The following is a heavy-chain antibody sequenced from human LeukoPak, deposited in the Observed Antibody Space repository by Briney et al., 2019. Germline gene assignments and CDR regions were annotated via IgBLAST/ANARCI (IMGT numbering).Heavy chain of an antibody. CDR1: GFTFSNYV. J-gene: IGHJ4*02. CDR2: ISGSGGST. Sequence: GGSLRLSCAASGFTFSNYVMSWVRQAPGKGLEWVSAISGSGGSTYYADSVKGRFTISRDNSKNTLYLQMNSLRAEDTAVYYCAKDSIAAAGILDYWGQGTLVTVSS. D-gene: IGHD6-13*01. CDR3: AKDSIAAAGILDY. V-gene: IGHV3-23*01.